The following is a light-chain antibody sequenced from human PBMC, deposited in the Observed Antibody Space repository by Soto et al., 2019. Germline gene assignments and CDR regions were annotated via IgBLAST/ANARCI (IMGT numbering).Light chain of an antibody. CDR2: EVN. CDR3: AAWDDSLSVVV. V-gene: IGLV2-8*01. CDR1: SSDVGGYNY. J-gene: IGLJ2*01. Sequence: QSALTQPPSASGSPGQSVAISCTGTSSDVGGYNYVSWYQQHPGKAPKLMIYEVNKRPSGVPERFSGSKSGTSASLAISGLRSEDEADYHCAAWDDSLSVVVFGGGTRVTVL.